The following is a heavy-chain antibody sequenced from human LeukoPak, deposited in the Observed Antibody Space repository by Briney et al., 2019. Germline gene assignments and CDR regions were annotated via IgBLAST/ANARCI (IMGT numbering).Heavy chain of an antibody. Sequence: ASVKVSCKASGYTFTGYYMHWVRQAPGQGLEWMGWINPNSGGTNYAQKFQGRVTMTRDTSISTAYMELSRLRSDDTAVYYCARVTMIVVDHPSSSYYFDYWGQGTLVTVSS. V-gene: IGHV1-2*02. CDR3: ARVTMIVVDHPSSSYYFDY. J-gene: IGHJ4*02. CDR1: GYTFTGYY. D-gene: IGHD3-22*01. CDR2: INPNSGGT.